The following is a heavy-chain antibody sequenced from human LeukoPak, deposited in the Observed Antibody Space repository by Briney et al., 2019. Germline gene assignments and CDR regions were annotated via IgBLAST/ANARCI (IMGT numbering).Heavy chain of an antibody. CDR1: GFTFSDYY. Sequence: GGSLRLSCAASGFTFSDYYMSWIRQAPGKGLEWVSYISSSGSTIYYADSVKGRFTISRDNSKNTLYLQMNSLRAEDTAVYYCARDSTRVVIPYYFDYWGQGTLVTVSS. CDR2: ISSSGSTI. CDR3: ARDSTRVVIPYYFDY. V-gene: IGHV3-11*04. J-gene: IGHJ4*02. D-gene: IGHD3-3*01.